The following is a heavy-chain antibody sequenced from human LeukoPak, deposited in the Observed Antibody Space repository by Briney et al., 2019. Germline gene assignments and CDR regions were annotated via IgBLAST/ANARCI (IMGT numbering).Heavy chain of an antibody. CDR1: GGSIGRSSYY. V-gene: IGHV4-39*07. Sequence: SSETLSLTCTVSGGSIGRSSYYWGWIRQPPGKGLEWIGNIYYNGNTDYNPSLKSRVTISVDTPKNQFSLKLSSVTAADTAVYYCARVGDLVATLGFDYWGQGTLVIVSS. D-gene: IGHD5-12*01. J-gene: IGHJ4*02. CDR3: ARVGDLVATLGFDY. CDR2: IYYNGNT.